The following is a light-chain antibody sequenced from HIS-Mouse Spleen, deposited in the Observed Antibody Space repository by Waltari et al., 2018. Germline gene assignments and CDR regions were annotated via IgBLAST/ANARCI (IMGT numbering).Light chain of an antibody. J-gene: IGKJ3*01. CDR3: QQYNSYIFT. V-gene: IGKV1-5*03. CDR1: QSISSW. Sequence: DIQMTQSPSTLSASVGDRVTITCRASQSISSWLAWYQQKPGKAPKHLIYKASSLESGVPSRFSGSGSGTEFTLTISSLQPDDFATYYCQQYNSYIFTFGPGTKVDIK. CDR2: KAS.